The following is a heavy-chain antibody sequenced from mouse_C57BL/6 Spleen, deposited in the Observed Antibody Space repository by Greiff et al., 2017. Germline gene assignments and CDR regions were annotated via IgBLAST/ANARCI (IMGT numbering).Heavy chain of an antibody. D-gene: IGHD1-1*01. CDR3: TMFITTVDFDY. CDR1: GYTFTDYE. J-gene: IGHJ2*01. V-gene: IGHV1-15*01. Sequence: VKLMESGAELVRPGASVTLSCKASGYTFTDYEMHWVKQTPVHGLEWIGAIDPETGGPAYNQKFKGKAILTADKSSSTAYMELRSLTSEDSAVYYCTMFITTVDFDYWGQGTTLTVSS. CDR2: IDPETGGP.